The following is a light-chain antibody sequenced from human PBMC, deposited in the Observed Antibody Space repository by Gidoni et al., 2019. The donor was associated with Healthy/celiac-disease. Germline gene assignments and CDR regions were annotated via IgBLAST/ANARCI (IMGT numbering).Light chain of an antibody. CDR1: SSDVGGYNY. Sequence: QSALTQPASVSGSPGQSITISCTGTSSDVGGYNYVSWYQQPPGKAPKLIIYDVSNRPSGVSNRFSGSKSGNTASLTISGLQAEDEADYYCSSYTSSSTPWVFGGGTKLTVL. CDR3: SSYTSSSTPWV. V-gene: IGLV2-14*01. CDR2: DVS. J-gene: IGLJ3*02.